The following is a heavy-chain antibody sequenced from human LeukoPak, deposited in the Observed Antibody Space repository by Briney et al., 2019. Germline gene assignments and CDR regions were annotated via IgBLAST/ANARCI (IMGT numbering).Heavy chain of an antibody. D-gene: IGHD3-10*01. Sequence: PSETLSLTCAVYGGSFSGYYWSWIRQPPGKGLEWIGEINHSGSTNYNPSLKSRVTISVDTSKNQFSLKLSSVTAADTAVYYCARGRYYGSMFNWFGPWGQGTLVTVSS. CDR2: INHSGST. V-gene: IGHV4-34*01. J-gene: IGHJ5*02. CDR3: ARGRYYGSMFNWFGP. CDR1: GGSFSGYY.